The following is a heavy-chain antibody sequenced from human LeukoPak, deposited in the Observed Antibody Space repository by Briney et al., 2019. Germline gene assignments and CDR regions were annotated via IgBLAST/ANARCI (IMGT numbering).Heavy chain of an antibody. D-gene: IGHD1-26*01. CDR3: ARGSGSFSGGFDY. CDR2: ISGSGSTI. CDR1: GFTFSSYE. J-gene: IGHJ4*02. V-gene: IGHV3-48*03. Sequence: PGGSLRLSCAASGFTFSSYEMNWVRQAPGKGLEWVSYISGSGSTIHYADSVKGRFAISRDNARNSLYLQMNSLRAEDTAVYYCARGSGSFSGGFDYWGQGTLVTVSS.